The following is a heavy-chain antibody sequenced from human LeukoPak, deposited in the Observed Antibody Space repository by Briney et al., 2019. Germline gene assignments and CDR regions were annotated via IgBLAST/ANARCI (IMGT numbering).Heavy chain of an antibody. CDR3: AVSSGYYSYYFDY. V-gene: IGHV3-23*01. CDR2: ISGSGGSR. J-gene: IGHJ4*02. CDR1: GFTFSSYA. D-gene: IGHD3-22*01. Sequence: PGGSLRLSCAASGFTFSSYAMSWVRQAPGKGLEWVSDISGSGGSRYYADSVKGRFTISRDNSKNTLYLQMNSLRAEDTAVYYCAVSSGYYSYYFDYWGQGTLVTVSS.